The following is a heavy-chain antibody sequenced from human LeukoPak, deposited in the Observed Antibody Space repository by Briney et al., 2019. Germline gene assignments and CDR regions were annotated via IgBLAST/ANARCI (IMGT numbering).Heavy chain of an antibody. D-gene: IGHD6-19*01. CDR1: GFTFSDFY. Sequence: PGGSLRLSCAASGFTFSDFYMSWIRQAPGEGLEWVSYISVSGNNIDYADSVKGRFTISRDNAKNSLYLQMNSLRAEDTAVYYCARDWVAVADLDVWGQGTTVTVSS. J-gene: IGHJ6*02. CDR2: ISVSGNNI. V-gene: IGHV3-11*01. CDR3: ARDWVAVADLDV.